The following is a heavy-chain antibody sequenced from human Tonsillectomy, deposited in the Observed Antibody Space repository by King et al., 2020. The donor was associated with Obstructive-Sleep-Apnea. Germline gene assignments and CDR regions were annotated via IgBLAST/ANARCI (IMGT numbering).Heavy chain of an antibody. Sequence: QVQLVESGGGVVQPGRSLRLSCAASGFTFSYYDMHWVRQAPGKGLEWVAFIRYDGTNKYYGDSVKGRFTISRDNSKNTLFLQMNSLRTEDTAVYYCVKELPLKVYGGDSGDAFDIWGQGTMVTVSS. CDR1: GFTFSYYD. D-gene: IGHD2-21*01. J-gene: IGHJ3*02. CDR2: IRYDGTNK. CDR3: VKELPLKVYGGDSGDAFDI. V-gene: IGHV3-30*02.